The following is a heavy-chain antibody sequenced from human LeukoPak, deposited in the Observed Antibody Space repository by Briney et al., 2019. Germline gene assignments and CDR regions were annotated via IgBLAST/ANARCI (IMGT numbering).Heavy chain of an antibody. Sequence: GGSLRLSCAASGLTVSNNYMKWVRQAPGKGLEWVSLIYSGGSTYYADSVKGRFTISRDNPKNTVYLQMNNLRAEDTAVYYCASDIHCSGGICSGLWGQGILVTVSS. CDR2: IYSGGST. V-gene: IGHV3-53*01. CDR3: ASDIHCSGGICSGL. D-gene: IGHD2-15*01. CDR1: GLTVSNNY. J-gene: IGHJ4*02.